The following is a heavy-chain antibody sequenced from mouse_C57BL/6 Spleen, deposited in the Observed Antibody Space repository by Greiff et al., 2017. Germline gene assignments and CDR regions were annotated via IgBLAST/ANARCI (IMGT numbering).Heavy chain of an antibody. D-gene: IGHD2-4*01. Sequence: EVQLVESGGDLVKPGGSLKLSCAASGFTFSSYGMSWVRQTPDKRLEWVATISSGGSYTYYPDSVKGRFTISSDNAKNTLYLQMSSLKAEDTAMYYCARPYDYDVPWFAYWGQGTLVTVSA. V-gene: IGHV5-6*01. CDR1: GFTFSSYG. J-gene: IGHJ3*01. CDR2: ISSGGSYT. CDR3: ARPYDYDVPWFAY.